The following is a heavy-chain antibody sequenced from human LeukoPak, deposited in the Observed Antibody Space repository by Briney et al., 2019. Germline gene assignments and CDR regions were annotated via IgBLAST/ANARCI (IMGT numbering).Heavy chain of an antibody. D-gene: IGHD5-18*01. J-gene: IGHJ6*03. CDR2: IYPGDSDT. CDR3: ARTSNTAMVDYYYYYMDV. Sequence: PGESLKISCKGSGYSFTSYWIGWVRQMPGEGLEWMGIIYPGDSDTRYSPSFQGQVTISADKSISTAYLQWSSLKASDTAMYYCARTSNTAMVDYYYYYMDVWGKGTTVTVSS. V-gene: IGHV5-51*01. CDR1: GYSFTSYW.